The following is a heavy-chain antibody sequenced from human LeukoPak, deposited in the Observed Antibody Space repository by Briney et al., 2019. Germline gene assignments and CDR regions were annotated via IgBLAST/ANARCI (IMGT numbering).Heavy chain of an antibody. CDR1: GFTFSTYE. CDR3: ARDLYYYGSGSYVPGLPDY. Sequence: GGSLRLSCAASGFTFSTYEMNWVRQAPGMGLEWVSYICSRGSYIYYADSVKGRFTISRDNAKNSLYLQMNSLRAEDTAAYYCARDLYYYGSGSYVPGLPDYWGQGTLVTVSS. V-gene: IGHV3-48*03. CDR2: ICSRGSYI. J-gene: IGHJ4*02. D-gene: IGHD3-10*01.